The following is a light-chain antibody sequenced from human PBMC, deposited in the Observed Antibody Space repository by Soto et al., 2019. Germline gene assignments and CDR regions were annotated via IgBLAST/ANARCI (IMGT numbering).Light chain of an antibody. J-gene: IGLJ2*01. Sequence: QSVLTQPPSASGTPGQRVTISCSGGSSNIGSNTVNWYQQLPGTAPKLVIYSNNQRPSGVPDRFSGSKSGTSASLAISGLQSEDEADYYCVAWDDSLNGYVVFGGGTKLTVL. CDR2: SNN. CDR1: SSNIGSNT. CDR3: VAWDDSLNGYVV. V-gene: IGLV1-44*01.